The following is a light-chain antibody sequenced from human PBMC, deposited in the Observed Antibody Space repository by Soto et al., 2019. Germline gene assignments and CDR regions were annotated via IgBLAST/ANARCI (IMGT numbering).Light chain of an antibody. CDR2: GAS. V-gene: IGKV3-15*01. CDR3: QQYNNWPLIT. Sequence: EIVMTQSPATLSVSPGERATLSCRASQSVSSNLAWYQQKPGQAHRLLIYGASTRATGIPARFSGSVSGTEFTLTISSLQSEDFAVYYCQQYNNWPLITFGQGTRLEIK. J-gene: IGKJ5*01. CDR1: QSVSSN.